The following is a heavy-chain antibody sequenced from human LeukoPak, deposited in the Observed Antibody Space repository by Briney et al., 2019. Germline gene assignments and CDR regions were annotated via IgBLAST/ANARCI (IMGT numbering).Heavy chain of an antibody. D-gene: IGHD2-2*01. CDR2: TNSDGSYT. J-gene: IGHJ4*02. CDR1: RFTLSSYW. V-gene: IGHV3-74*01. CDR3: AKDQAGVVVVPAAPDY. Sequence: GGSLRLSCVASRFTLSSYWMNWVRQAPGKGLVWVARTNSDGSYTDYADSVKGRFIISRDNAKNTLYLQMNSLRAEDTAVYYCAKDQAGVVVVPAAPDYWGQGTLVTVSS.